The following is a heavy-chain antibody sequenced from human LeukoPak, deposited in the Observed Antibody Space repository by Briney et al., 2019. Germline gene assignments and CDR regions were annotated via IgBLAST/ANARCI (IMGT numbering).Heavy chain of an antibody. CDR2: IYYSGST. CDR1: GGSISSGTYY. CDR3: ASSHSSSWPNFDY. Sequence: PSETLSLTCSVSGGSISSGTYYWSWIRQPPGKGLEWIGYIYYSGSTNYNPSLKSRVTISVDTSKNQFSLKLSSVTAADTAVYYCASSHSSSWPNFDYWGQGALVTVSS. J-gene: IGHJ4*02. V-gene: IGHV4-61*01. D-gene: IGHD6-13*01.